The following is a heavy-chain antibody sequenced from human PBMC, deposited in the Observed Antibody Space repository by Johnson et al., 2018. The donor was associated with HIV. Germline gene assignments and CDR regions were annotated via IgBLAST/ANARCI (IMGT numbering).Heavy chain of an antibody. J-gene: IGHJ3*01. V-gene: IGHV3-43D*03. Sequence: VQLVESGGGLVQPGGSLRLSCAASGFTFDDYAMHWVRQAPGKGLEWVSLISWDGGSTYYADSVKGRFTISRDNPKNSLYPQMTSLRAEDTAVYYFARDRAPVSSSSSTPFDAFDFWGQGTMVTVSS. CDR3: ARDRAPVSSSSSTPFDAFDF. CDR1: GFTFDDYA. CDR2: ISWDGGST. D-gene: IGHD6-6*01.